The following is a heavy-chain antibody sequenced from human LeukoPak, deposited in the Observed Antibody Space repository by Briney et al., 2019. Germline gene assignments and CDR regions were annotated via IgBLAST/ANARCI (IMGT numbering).Heavy chain of an antibody. CDR2: MNPNTGDT. D-gene: IGHD1-26*01. Sequence: GASVKVSCKTSGYTFTGYDINWVLQATGQGLEWMGWMNPNTGDTGYAQKFQGRVTMTRKTAIDTAYMELSGLRSEDTAVYYCTRGSLSGSSRDYWGQGTLVTVSS. CDR3: TRGSLSGSSRDY. J-gene: IGHJ4*02. V-gene: IGHV1-8*01. CDR1: GYTFTGYD.